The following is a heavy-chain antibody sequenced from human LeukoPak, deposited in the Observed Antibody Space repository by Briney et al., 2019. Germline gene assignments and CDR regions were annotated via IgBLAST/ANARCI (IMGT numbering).Heavy chain of an antibody. D-gene: IGHD5-24*01. J-gene: IGHJ3*02. V-gene: IGHV4-34*01. Sequence: KSSETLSLTCAVYGGSFSGYYWSWIRQPPGKGLEWIGEINHSGSTNYNPSLKSRVTISVGTSKNQFSLKLSSVTAADTAVYYCARGERDGYNYGAFDIWGQGTMVTVSS. CDR3: ARGERDGYNYGAFDI. CDR1: GGSFSGYY. CDR2: INHSGST.